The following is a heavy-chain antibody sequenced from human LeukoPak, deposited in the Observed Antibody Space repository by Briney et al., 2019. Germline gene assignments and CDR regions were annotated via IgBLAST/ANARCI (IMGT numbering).Heavy chain of an antibody. CDR3: ARGSDDFWSGYSPSY. CDR2: INPNSGST. V-gene: IGHV1-2*02. Sequence: ASVKVSCKASGYTFTGYYMHWVRQAPGQGLEWMGWINPNSGSTNYAQKFQGRVTMTRDTSISTAYMELSRLRSDDTAVYYGARGSDDFWSGYSPSYWGQGTLVTVSS. J-gene: IGHJ4*02. CDR1: GYTFTGYY. D-gene: IGHD3-3*01.